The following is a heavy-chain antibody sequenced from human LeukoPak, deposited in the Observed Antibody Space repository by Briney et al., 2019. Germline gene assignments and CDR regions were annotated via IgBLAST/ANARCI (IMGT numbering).Heavy chain of an antibody. V-gene: IGHV4-4*07. D-gene: IGHD3-22*01. CDR2: IYTSGST. CDR1: GGSISSYY. CDR3: ARTEADDYYDSSGSKYYYYYMDV. Sequence: PSETLSLTCTVSGGSISSYYWSWIQQPAGKGLEWIGRIYTSGSTNYNPSLKSRVTMSVDTSKNQFSLKLSSVTAADTAVYYCARTEADDYYDSSGSKYYYYYMDVWGKGTTVTVSS. J-gene: IGHJ6*03.